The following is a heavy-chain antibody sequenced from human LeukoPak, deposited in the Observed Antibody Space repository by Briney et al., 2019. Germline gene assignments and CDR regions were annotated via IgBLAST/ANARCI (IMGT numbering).Heavy chain of an antibody. D-gene: IGHD1-14*01. CDR1: GGSISSYY. CDR2: IYYSGST. CDR3: ARGYRPKGFDP. V-gene: IGHV4-59*01. J-gene: IGHJ5*02. Sequence: PSETLSHTCTVSGGSISSYYWSWIRQPPGKGLEWIGYIYYSGSTNYNPSLKSRVTISVDTSKNQFSLKLSSVTAADTAVYYCARGYRPKGFDPWGQGTLVTVSS.